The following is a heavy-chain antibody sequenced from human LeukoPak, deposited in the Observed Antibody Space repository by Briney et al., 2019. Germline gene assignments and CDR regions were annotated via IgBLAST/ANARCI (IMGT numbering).Heavy chain of an antibody. J-gene: IGHJ4*02. D-gene: IGHD3-22*01. CDR3: AKDLPPYYDSSGYSDY. Sequence: GGSLRLSCAASGFTFSNYNMNWVRRAPGKGLEWVSAISGSDGNTYYAESVKGRFTVYRDNFRNIVYLQMNSLRAEDTAVYYCAKDLPPYYDSSGYSDYWGQGTLVTVSS. CDR1: GFTFSNYN. CDR2: ISGSDGNT. V-gene: IGHV3-23*01.